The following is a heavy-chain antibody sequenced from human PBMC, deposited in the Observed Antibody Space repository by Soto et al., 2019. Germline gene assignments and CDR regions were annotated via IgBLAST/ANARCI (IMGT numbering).Heavy chain of an antibody. CDR2: ISGSGGST. V-gene: IGHV3-23*01. CDR1: GFTFSSYA. D-gene: IGHD3-3*02. CDR3: AKSLAPRDRNYFDY. J-gene: IGHJ4*02. Sequence: GGSLRLSCAASGFTFSSYAMSWVRQAPGKGLEWVSAISGSGGSTYYADSVKGRFTISRDNSNNTLYLQMTSLRAQDTAVYYCAKSLAPRDRNYFDYWGQGTLVTVSS.